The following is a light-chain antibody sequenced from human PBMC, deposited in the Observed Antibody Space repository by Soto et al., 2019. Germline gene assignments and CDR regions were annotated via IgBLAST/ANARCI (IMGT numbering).Light chain of an antibody. CDR3: QQYYIVPYT. J-gene: IGKJ2*01. CDR1: QDISNY. Sequence: DIQMTQSPSSLSASVGDRVTITCQASQDISNYLNWYQQKPGKAPKLLIYDASNLETGVPSRFSGSGSGTDFTFTISSLQPEDIATYYCQQYYIVPYTFGQGTKLEIK. V-gene: IGKV1-33*01. CDR2: DAS.